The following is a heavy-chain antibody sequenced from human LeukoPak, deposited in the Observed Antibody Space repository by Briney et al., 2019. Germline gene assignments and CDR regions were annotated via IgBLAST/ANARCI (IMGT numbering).Heavy chain of an antibody. CDR3: AKGGRYCSSTSCYVNY. CDR1: GFTFSTYA. J-gene: IGHJ4*02. D-gene: IGHD2-2*01. CDR2: ISGSGGST. V-gene: IGHV3-23*01. Sequence: QPGGSLRLSCAASGFTFSTYAMSWVRQAPGKGLEWVSGISGSGGSTYYADSVKGRFTISRDNSKNTLYLQMNSLRAEDTAVYYCAKGGRYCSSTSCYVNYWGQGTLVTVCS.